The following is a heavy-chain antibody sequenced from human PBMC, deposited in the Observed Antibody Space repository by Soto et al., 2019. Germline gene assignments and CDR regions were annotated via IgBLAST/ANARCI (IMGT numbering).Heavy chain of an antibody. CDR3: ARDNCGGECYPFDY. CDR1: GGSVSSGSYY. J-gene: IGHJ4*02. D-gene: IGHD2-21*01. CDR2: IYYSGST. V-gene: IGHV4-61*01. Sequence: QVQLQESGPGLVEPSETLSLTCTVSGGSVSSGSYYWSWIRQPPGKGLEWIGYIYYSGSTNYNPSRKSRVTIAVDTSKNQFSLKLSSVTAADTAVYYCARDNCGGECYPFDYWGQGTLVTVSS.